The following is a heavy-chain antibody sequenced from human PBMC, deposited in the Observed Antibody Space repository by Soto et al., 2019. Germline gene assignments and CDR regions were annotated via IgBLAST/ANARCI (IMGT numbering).Heavy chain of an antibody. J-gene: IGHJ4*02. CDR2: IYWDDDK. V-gene: IGHV2-5*02. CDR1: GFSLSTSGVG. CDR3: THTHTAGGFY. Sequence: SGPTLVNPTQPLTLTCTFSGFSLSTSGVGVAWIRQPPGKALEWLALIYWDDDKRYSPSLKGRLTITKDTSKNQVVLIMTNMDPVDTATYYCTHTHTAGGFYWGQGTLVTVSS. D-gene: IGHD5-18*01.